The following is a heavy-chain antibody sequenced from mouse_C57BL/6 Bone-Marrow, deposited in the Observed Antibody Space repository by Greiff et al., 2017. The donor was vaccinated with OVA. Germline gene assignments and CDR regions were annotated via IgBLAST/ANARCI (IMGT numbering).Heavy chain of an antibody. CDR2: IYPGDGDT. J-gene: IGHJ4*01. CDR3: ARWGLIYYDYDGYAMDY. V-gene: IGHV1-82*01. D-gene: IGHD2-4*01. Sequence: VQLQQSGPELVKPGASVKISCKASGYAFSSSWMNWVKQRPGKGLEWIGRIYPGDGDTNYNGKFKGKATLTADKSSSTAYMQLSSLTSEDSAVYFCARWGLIYYDYDGYAMDYWGQGTSVTVSS. CDR1: GYAFSSSW.